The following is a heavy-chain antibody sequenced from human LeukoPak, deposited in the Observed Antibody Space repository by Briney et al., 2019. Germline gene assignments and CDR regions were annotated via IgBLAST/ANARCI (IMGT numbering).Heavy chain of an antibody. J-gene: IGHJ4*02. CDR3: ARGYYDSSGYGTDY. Sequence: SETLSLTCTVSGDSISSYYWSWIRQPPGKGREWIGYIYYSGSTNYNPSLKSRVTISVDTSKNQFSLKLSSVTAADTAVYYCARGYYDSSGYGTDYWGQGALVTVSS. V-gene: IGHV4-59*01. CDR2: IYYSGST. D-gene: IGHD3-22*01. CDR1: GDSISSYY.